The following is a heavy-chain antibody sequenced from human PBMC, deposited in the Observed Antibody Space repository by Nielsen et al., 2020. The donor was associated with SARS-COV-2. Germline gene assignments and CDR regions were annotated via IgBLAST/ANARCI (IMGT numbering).Heavy chain of an antibody. Sequence: SLKISCAASGFTFDDYAMHWVRQAPGKGLEWVSGISWNSGSIGYADSVKGRFTISRDNAKNSLYLQMNSLRAEDTALYYCAGIDYYYGVDVWGQGTTVTVSS. J-gene: IGHJ6*02. V-gene: IGHV3-9*01. D-gene: IGHD2/OR15-2a*01. CDR1: GFTFDDYA. CDR2: ISWNSGSI. CDR3: AGIDYYYGVDV.